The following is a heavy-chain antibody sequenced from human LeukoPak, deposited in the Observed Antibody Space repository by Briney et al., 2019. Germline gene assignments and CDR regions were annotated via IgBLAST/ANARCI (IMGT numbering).Heavy chain of an antibody. CDR1: GFTFSTYS. V-gene: IGHV3-21*01. Sequence: GGSLRLSCAASGFTFSTYSMNWVRQAPGKGLEWVSSICSSSNYMYYADSVKGRFTISRDNAKHSLYLQMHSLRAEDTAVYYCAREDRELFDYWGQGTLVTVLS. CDR3: AREDRELFDY. D-gene: IGHD1-26*01. CDR2: ICSSSNYM. J-gene: IGHJ4*02.